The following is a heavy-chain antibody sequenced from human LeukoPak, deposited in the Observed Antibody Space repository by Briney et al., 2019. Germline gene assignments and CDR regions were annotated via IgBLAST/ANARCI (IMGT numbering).Heavy chain of an antibody. CDR3: ARHGPSNYYDSSGYYYFQH. CDR2: IYSGGST. J-gene: IGHJ1*01. CDR1: GFTVSSNY. Sequence: GGSLRLSCAASGFTVSSNYMSWVRQAPGKGLEWVSVIYSGGSTYYADSVKGRFTISRDNSKNTLYLQMNSLRAEDTAVYYCARHGPSNYYDSSGYYYFQHWGQGTLVTVSS. V-gene: IGHV3-66*04. D-gene: IGHD3-22*01.